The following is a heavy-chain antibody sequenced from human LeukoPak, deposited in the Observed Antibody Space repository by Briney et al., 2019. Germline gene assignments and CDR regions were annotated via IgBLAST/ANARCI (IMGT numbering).Heavy chain of an antibody. CDR1: GFTFSSYG. V-gene: IGHV3-30*02. CDR3: AKLREQWLAYYFDY. Sequence: GGSLRLSCAASGFTFSSYGMHWVRQAPGKGLEWVAFIRYDGSNKYYADSVKGRFTISRDNSKNTLYLQMNSLRAEDTAVYYCAKLREQWLAYYFDYWSQGTLVTVSS. J-gene: IGHJ4*02. D-gene: IGHD6-19*01. CDR2: IRYDGSNK.